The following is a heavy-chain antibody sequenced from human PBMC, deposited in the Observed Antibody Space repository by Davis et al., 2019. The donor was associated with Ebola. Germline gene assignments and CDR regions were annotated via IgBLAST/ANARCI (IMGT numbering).Heavy chain of an antibody. CDR1: GGSFSGYY. V-gene: IGHV4-34*01. D-gene: IGHD6-13*01. CDR2: INHSGST. Sequence: PSETLSLTCAVYGGSFSGYYWSWIRQPPGKGLEWIGEINHSGSTNYNPSLKSRVTISVDTSKNQFSLKLSSVTAADTAVYYCARHNQGSSSWYRLWYFDLWGRGTLVTVSS. J-gene: IGHJ2*01. CDR3: ARHNQGSSSWYRLWYFDL.